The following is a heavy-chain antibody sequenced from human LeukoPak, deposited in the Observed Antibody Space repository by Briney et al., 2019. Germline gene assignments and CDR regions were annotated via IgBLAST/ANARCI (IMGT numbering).Heavy chain of an antibody. J-gene: IGHJ4*02. D-gene: IGHD3-10*01. CDR2: IWNDGSNK. CDR1: GFTFSNYG. CDR3: ARDSYYGSGSSPEY. V-gene: IGHV3-33*01. Sequence: PGRSLRLSCAASGFTFSNYGMHWVRQAPGKGLEWVAVIWNDGSNKYYADSVKGRFTISRDNSKNTLYLQMNSLRAEDTAVCYCARDSYYGSGSSPEYWGQGTLVTVSS.